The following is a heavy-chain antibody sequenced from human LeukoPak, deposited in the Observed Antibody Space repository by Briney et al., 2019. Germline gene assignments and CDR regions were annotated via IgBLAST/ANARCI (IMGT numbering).Heavy chain of an antibody. V-gene: IGHV3-23*01. Sequence: GGSLRLSCAASGFTFSSYAMSWVRQAPVKGLEWVSAISGSGGSTYYADSVKGRFTISRDNSKNTLYLQMNSLRAEDTAVYYCAKDWKSYYYFDYWGQGTLVTVSS. J-gene: IGHJ4*02. CDR2: ISGSGGST. CDR1: GFTFSSYA. CDR3: AKDWKSYYYFDY. D-gene: IGHD1-1*01.